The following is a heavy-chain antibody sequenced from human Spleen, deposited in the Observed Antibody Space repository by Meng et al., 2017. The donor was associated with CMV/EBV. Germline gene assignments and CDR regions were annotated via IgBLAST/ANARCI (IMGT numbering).Heavy chain of an antibody. CDR3: SYGDYYYYGMDV. J-gene: IGHJ6*02. V-gene: IGHV3-21*01. Sequence: GGSLRLSCAASGFTFSSYSMNWVRQAPGKGLEWVSSISSSSSYIYYADSVKGRSTISRDNAKNSLYLQMNSLRAEDTAVYYCSYGDYYYYGMDVWGQGTTVTVSS. CDR2: ISSSSSYI. CDR1: GFTFSSYS. D-gene: IGHD5-18*01.